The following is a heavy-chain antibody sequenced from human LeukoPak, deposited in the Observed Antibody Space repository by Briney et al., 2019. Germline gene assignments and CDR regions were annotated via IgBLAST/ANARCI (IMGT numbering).Heavy chain of an antibody. Sequence: GGSLRLSCAASGFTFSSYGMHWVRQAPGKGLEWVAVIWYDGSNKYYADSVKGRFTISRDNSKNTLYLQMNSLRAEDTAVYYCARDRGRSSWCYRYWGQGTLVTVSS. V-gene: IGHV3-33*01. D-gene: IGHD6-13*01. J-gene: IGHJ4*02. CDR3: ARDRGRSSWCYRY. CDR2: IWYDGSNK. CDR1: GFTFSSYG.